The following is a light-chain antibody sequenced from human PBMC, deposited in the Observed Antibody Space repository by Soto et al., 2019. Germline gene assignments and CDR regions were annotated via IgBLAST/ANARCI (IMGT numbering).Light chain of an antibody. V-gene: IGLV2-8*01. J-gene: IGLJ2*01. CDR1: SSDVGGYNY. CDR3: SSYAGSNNVV. CDR2: EVS. Sequence: QSALTQTPSASGSPGQSVTISCNGTSSDVGGYNYVSWYQQHPGKAPKLMIYEVSKRPSGVPDRFSGSKSGNTASLNVSGLQAEDEADYYCSSYAGSNNVVFGGGTKLTVL.